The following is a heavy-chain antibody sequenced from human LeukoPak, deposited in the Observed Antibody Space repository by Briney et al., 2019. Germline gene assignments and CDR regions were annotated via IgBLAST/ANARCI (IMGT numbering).Heavy chain of an antibody. CDR3: ARLVSYYYGSGSQHDAFDI. CDR2: ISAYNGNT. J-gene: IGHJ3*02. CDR1: GDSFGTYG. V-gene: IGHV1-18*01. D-gene: IGHD3-10*01. Sequence: GASVKVSCKASGDSFGTYGITWVRQAPGQGLEWMGWISAYNGNTNYAQKLQGRVTMTTDTSTSTAYMELRSLRSDDTAVYYCARLVSYYYGSGSQHDAFDIWGQGTMVTVSS.